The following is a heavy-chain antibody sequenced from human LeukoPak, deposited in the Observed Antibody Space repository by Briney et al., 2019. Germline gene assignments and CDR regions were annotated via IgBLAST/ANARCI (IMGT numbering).Heavy chain of an antibody. CDR3: ASDIVATSGDF. J-gene: IGHJ4*02. Sequence: KPGGSLRLSCAASGFTFSSYAMSWIRQAPGKGLEWVSYITSAGRAIYYADSVQGRFTISRDNARNSLYLQMNGLRAEDTAVYYCASDIVATSGDFWGQGTLVTVSS. D-gene: IGHD5-12*01. V-gene: IGHV3-11*01. CDR1: GFTFSSYA. CDR2: ITSAGRAI.